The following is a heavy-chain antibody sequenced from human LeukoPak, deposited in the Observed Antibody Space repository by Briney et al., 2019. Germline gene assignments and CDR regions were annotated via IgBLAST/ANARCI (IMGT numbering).Heavy chain of an antibody. V-gene: IGHV4-34*01. Sequence: KPSETLSLTCAVYGGSFSGYYWSWIRQPPGKGLEWIGEINHSGSTNYNPSLKSRVTISVDTSKNQFSLKLSSVTAADTAVYYCARGRWLRLVDHWGQGTLVTVSS. CDR3: ARGRWLRLVDH. J-gene: IGHJ4*02. CDR1: GGSFSGYY. D-gene: IGHD5-12*01. CDR2: INHSGST.